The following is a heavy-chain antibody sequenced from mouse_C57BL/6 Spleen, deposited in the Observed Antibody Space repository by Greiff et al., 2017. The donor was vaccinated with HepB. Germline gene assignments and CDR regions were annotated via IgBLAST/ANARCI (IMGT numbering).Heavy chain of an antibody. D-gene: IGHD2-5*01. CDR3: ARLYSNFTYAMDY. CDR1: GYTFTSYW. CDR2: IDPSDSET. J-gene: IGHJ4*01. V-gene: IGHV1-52*01. Sequence: VQLQQPGAELVRPGSSVKLSCKASGYTFTSYWMHWVKQRPIQGLEWIGNIDPSDSETHYNQKFKDKATLTVDKSSSTAYMQLSSLTSEDSAVYYCARLYSNFTYAMDYWGQGTSVTVSS.